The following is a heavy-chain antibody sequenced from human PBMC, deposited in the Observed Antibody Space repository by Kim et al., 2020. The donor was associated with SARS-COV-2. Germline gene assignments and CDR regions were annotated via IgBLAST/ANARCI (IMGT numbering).Heavy chain of an antibody. D-gene: IGHD3-10*01. CDR1: GFTFSSYG. V-gene: IGHV3-33*06. CDR3: AKDHPVLKGSGLVPGWFDP. CDR2: IWYDGSNK. Sequence: GGSLRLSCAASGFTFSSYGMHWVRQAPGKGLEWVAVIWYDGSNKYYADSVKGRFTISRDNSKNTLYLQMNSLRAEDTAVYYCAKDHPVLKGSGLVPGWFDPWGQGTLVTVSS. J-gene: IGHJ5*02.